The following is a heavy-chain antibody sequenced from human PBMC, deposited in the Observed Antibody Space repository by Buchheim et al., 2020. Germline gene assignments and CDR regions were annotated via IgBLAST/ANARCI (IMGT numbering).Heavy chain of an antibody. V-gene: IGHV3-30-3*01. CDR1: GFTFSSYA. CDR3: ASDLDTAVRSWDY. Sequence: QVQLVESGGGVVQPGSSLRLSCAASGFTFSSYAMHWVRQAPGKGLEWVAVISYDGSNKYYADSVKGRFTISRDNSKNTLYLQMNSLRAEDTAVYYCASDLDTAVRSWDYWGQGTL. D-gene: IGHD5-18*01. J-gene: IGHJ4*02. CDR2: ISYDGSNK.